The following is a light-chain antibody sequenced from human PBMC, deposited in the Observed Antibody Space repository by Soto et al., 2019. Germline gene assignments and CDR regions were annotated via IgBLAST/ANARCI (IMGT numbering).Light chain of an antibody. CDR2: LNSDGSH. CDR3: QTWGTGIVV. V-gene: IGLV4-69*01. Sequence: QLVLTQAPSASASLGASVKLTCTLSSGHNSYAIAWHQQQPEKGPRYLMKLNSDGSHSKGDGIPDRFSGSSSGAERYLTISSLPSEDEADYYCQTWGTGIVVFGGGTKVTVL. J-gene: IGLJ2*01. CDR1: SGHNSYA.